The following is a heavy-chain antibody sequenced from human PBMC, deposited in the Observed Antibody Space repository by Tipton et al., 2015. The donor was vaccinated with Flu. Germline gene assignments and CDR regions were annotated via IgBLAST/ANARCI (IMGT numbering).Heavy chain of an antibody. CDR1: GGSISSYY. CDR2: IYTSGST. D-gene: IGHD3-3*01. V-gene: IGHV4-4*07. Sequence: LRLSCTVSGGSISSYYWSWIRQPAGKGLGWIGRIYTSGSTNYNPSLKSRVTMSVDTSKNQFSLKLSSVTAADTAVYYCARDGDDDFWSGYRQADYYGMDVWGQGTTVTVSS. J-gene: IGHJ6*02. CDR3: ARDGDDDFWSGYRQADYYGMDV.